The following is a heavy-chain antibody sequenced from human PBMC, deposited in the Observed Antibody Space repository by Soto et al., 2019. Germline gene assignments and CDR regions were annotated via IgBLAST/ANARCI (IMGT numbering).Heavy chain of an antibody. CDR2: INADNGNT. D-gene: IGHD3-9*01. CDR3: ARADNDILTGSIYFDY. Sequence: ASVKVSCKASGNNFARYGMHWGGQAPGQRLEWMGWINADNGNTKYSQKFQGRVPIIRDTSASTAYMELSSLRSEDTAVYYCARADNDILTGSIYFDYWGQGSLVTVSS. J-gene: IGHJ4*02. CDR1: GNNFARYG. V-gene: IGHV1-3*01.